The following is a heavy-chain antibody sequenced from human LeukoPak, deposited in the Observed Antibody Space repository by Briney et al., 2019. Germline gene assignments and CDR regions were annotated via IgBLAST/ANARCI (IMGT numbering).Heavy chain of an antibody. CDR3: AKAGGSGWVSDY. D-gene: IGHD6-19*01. CDR1: GLTFNNYA. CDR2: ISGRGGNT. Sequence: GGSLRLSCAASGLTFNNYALTWIRQAPGKGLEWVSSISGRGGNTYYADSVKGRFTISRDDSKNTLFLQMNSLRAEDTAVYYCAKAGGSGWVSDYWGQGTLVTVSS. J-gene: IGHJ4*02. V-gene: IGHV3-23*01.